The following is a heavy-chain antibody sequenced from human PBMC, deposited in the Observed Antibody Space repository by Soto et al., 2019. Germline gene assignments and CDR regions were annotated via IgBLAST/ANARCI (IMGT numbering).Heavy chain of an antibody. Sequence: QVQLVQSGTEVKKPGASVKVSCKASGYTFTSYDINWVRQATGQGLEWMGWMNPNSGYTVYAQNFQGRVTMTRNTSISTAYMALSSLRSEDTAVYYCARSLSNKVGPDYWVQGTQVTVSS. CDR1: GYTFTSYD. CDR3: ARSLSNKVGPDY. CDR2: MNPNSGYT. J-gene: IGHJ4*02. D-gene: IGHD4-4*01. V-gene: IGHV1-8*01.